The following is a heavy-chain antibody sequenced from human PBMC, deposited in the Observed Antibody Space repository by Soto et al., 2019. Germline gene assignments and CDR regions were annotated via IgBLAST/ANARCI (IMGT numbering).Heavy chain of an antibody. CDR2: ISSSSSYT. J-gene: IGHJ6*02. V-gene: IGHV3-11*05. CDR1: AFTFSDYY. D-gene: IGHD4-17*01. CDR3: ARDRSLGDHYYYGMDV. Sequence: GGALRLSCAASAFTFSDYYMRWMRQAPGKGLEWVSYISSSSSYTNYADSVKGRVTISRDNAKNSLYLQMNSLRAEDTAVYYCARDRSLGDHYYYGMDVWGQGTTVTVSS.